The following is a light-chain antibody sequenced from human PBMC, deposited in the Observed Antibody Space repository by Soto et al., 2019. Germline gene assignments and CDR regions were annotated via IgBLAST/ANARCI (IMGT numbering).Light chain of an antibody. V-gene: IGLV2-23*02. CDR2: EVS. J-gene: IGLJ1*01. CDR3: CSYAGSSGYV. Sequence: SALTQPASVSGSPGQSITISCTGTNSDVGSYNLVSWYQQHPGKAPKLMIYEVSKRPSGVSNRFSGSKSGNTASLAISGLQAEDEADYYCCSYAGSSGYVFGTGTKVTVL. CDR1: NSDVGSYNL.